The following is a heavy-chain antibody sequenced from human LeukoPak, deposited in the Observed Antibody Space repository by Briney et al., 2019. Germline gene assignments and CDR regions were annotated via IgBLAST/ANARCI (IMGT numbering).Heavy chain of an antibody. V-gene: IGHV1-18*01. J-gene: IGHJ4*02. CDR2: ISAYNGDT. Sequence: ASVKVSCKASGYTFTSHPISWVRQAPGQGLEWMGWISAYNGDTKYAQKFQGRVTMTRDTSISTAYMELSSLTSDDTALYYCARVLLAVTGGPDYWGQGTLVTVSS. D-gene: IGHD7-27*01. CDR1: GYTFTSHP. CDR3: ARVLLAVTGGPDY.